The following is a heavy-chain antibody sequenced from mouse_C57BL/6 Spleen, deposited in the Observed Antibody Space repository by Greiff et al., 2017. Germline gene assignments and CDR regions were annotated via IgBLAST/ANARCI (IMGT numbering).Heavy chain of an antibody. CDR2: IYPGSSDT. CDR3: TSIYYDYDDYAMDD. CDR1: GYTFTSYW. Sequence: EVQLQQSGTVLARPGASVKMSCKTSGYTFTSYWMHWVKQRPGQGLEWIGAIYPGSSDTSYNQKFKGKAKLTAVTSASPAYMELSSLTNEDSAVYYCTSIYYDYDDYAMDDWGKGTSVTVAS. V-gene: IGHV1-5*01. J-gene: IGHJ4*01. D-gene: IGHD2-4*01.